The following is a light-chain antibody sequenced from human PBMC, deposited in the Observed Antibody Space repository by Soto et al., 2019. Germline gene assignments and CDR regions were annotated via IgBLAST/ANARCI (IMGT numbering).Light chain of an antibody. CDR2: DND. Sequence: QSVLTQPPSVSAAPGQKATISCSGSGSNIGNNRVSWYQQLPGPAPKLLMFDNDQRPSGIPYRFSASKSCTSATLGITGLQTGDEADYYCGTWDSGLNAYVFGTGTKLTVL. CDR3: GTWDSGLNAYV. CDR1: GSNIGNNR. V-gene: IGLV1-51*01. J-gene: IGLJ1*01.